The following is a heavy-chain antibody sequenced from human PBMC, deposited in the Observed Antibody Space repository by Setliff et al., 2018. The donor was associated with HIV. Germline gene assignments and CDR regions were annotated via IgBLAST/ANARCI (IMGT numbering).Heavy chain of an antibody. V-gene: IGHV1-46*01. CDR1: GYTFTGYY. CDR3: ARVNDILLGYWVGYFDY. Sequence: ASVKVSCKASGYTFTGYYMHWVRQAPGQGLEWMGIINPSGGSSTYAQKFQGRVTLTTDTSTSTAYMELRSLRSDDTAVYYCARVNDILLGYWVGYFDYWGQGTLVTV. CDR2: INPSGGSS. J-gene: IGHJ4*02. D-gene: IGHD2-8*01.